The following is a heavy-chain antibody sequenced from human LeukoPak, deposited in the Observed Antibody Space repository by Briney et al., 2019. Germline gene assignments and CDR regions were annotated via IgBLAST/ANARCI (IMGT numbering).Heavy chain of an antibody. Sequence: GGSLRLSCAASGFTFDDYAMHWVRQAPGKGLEWVANIKQDGSEKYYVDSVKGRFTISRDNAKNSLYLQMNSLRAEDTAVYYCARDWMKTAALGGFDYWGQGTLVTVSS. CDR2: IKQDGSEK. V-gene: IGHV3-7*01. D-gene: IGHD2-2*01. CDR3: ARDWMKTAALGGFDY. CDR1: GFTFDDYA. J-gene: IGHJ4*02.